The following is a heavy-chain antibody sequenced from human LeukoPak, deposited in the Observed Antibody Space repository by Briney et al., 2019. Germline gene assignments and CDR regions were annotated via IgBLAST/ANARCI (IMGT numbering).Heavy chain of an antibody. CDR1: GYTLTELP. V-gene: IGHV1-24*01. CDR2: FDPEDGET. CDR3: ATAGHYYGSGSYYRFDY. D-gene: IGHD3-10*01. J-gene: IGHJ4*02. Sequence: ASVKVSCKVSGYTLTELPMHWVRQAPGKGLEWMGGFDPEDGETIYAQKFQGRVTMTEDTSTDTAYMELSSLRSEDTAVYYCATAGHYYGSGSYYRFDYWGQGTLVTVSS.